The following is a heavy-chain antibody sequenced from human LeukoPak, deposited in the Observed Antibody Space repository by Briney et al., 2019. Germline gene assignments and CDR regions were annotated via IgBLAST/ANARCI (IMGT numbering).Heavy chain of an antibody. D-gene: IGHD4-11*01. Sequence: GGSLRLSCAVSGFTFSTYSMNWVRQAPGKGLEWVSSISSSSSYIYYADSVKGRFTISRDNAKNSLYLQMNSLRAEDTAVYYCATYDYQWYFDYWGQGTLVTVSS. CDR3: ATYDYQWYFDY. CDR2: ISSSSSYI. V-gene: IGHV3-21*01. J-gene: IGHJ4*02. CDR1: GFTFSTYS.